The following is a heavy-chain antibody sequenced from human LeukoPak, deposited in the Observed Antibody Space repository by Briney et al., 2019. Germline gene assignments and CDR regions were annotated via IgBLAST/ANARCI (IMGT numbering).Heavy chain of an antibody. CDR1: GFTFSSYS. CDR2: ISSSSSYI. D-gene: IGHD3-10*01. J-gene: IGHJ4*02. CDR3: ARDQSITMVRGITRAPPKY. V-gene: IGHV3-21*01. Sequence: GGSLRLSCAASGFTFSSYSMNWVRQAPGKGLEWVSSISSSSSYIHYADSVKGRFTISRDNAKNSLYLQMNSLRAEDTAVYYCARDQSITMVRGITRAPPKYWGQGTLVTVSS.